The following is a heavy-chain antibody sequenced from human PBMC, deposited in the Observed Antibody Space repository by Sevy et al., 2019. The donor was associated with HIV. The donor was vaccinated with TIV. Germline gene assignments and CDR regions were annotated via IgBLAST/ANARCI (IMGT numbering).Heavy chain of an antibody. CDR2: ISSSSSTI. CDR3: ARGIIVGATGIDY. Sequence: GESLKISCAASGFTFSSYSMNWVRQAPGKGLEWVSYISSSSSTIYYADSVKGRFTISRDNAKNSLYLQMNSLRAEDTAVYYCARGIIVGATGIDYWGQGTLVTVSS. V-gene: IGHV3-48*01. D-gene: IGHD1-26*01. J-gene: IGHJ4*02. CDR1: GFTFSSYS.